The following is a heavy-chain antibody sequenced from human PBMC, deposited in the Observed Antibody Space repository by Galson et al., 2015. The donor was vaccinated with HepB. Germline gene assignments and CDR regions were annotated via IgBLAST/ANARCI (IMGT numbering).Heavy chain of an antibody. V-gene: IGHV3-23*01. CDR3: AKDLGVGRIVGATNFDY. CDR2: ISGSGGST. Sequence: SLRLSCAASGFTFSSYAMSWVRQAPGKGLEWVSAISGSGGSTYYAYSVKGRFTISRDNSKNTLYLQMNSLRAEDTAVYYCAKDLGVGRIVGATNFDYWGQGTLVTVSS. J-gene: IGHJ4*02. CDR1: GFTFSSYA. D-gene: IGHD1-26*01.